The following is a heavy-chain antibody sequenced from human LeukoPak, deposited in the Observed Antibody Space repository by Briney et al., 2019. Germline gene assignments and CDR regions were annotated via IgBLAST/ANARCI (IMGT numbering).Heavy chain of an antibody. Sequence: SVTVSFKASGGTFISYAISWVRQAPGQGLEWMGRIIPILGIANYPQKFPGRVTITADKPTSTAYMELSSLRSEDTAVYYCARDRGSGWYDYWGQGTLVTVSS. CDR2: IIPILGIA. D-gene: IGHD6-19*01. CDR3: ARDRGSGWYDY. CDR1: GGTFISYA. J-gene: IGHJ4*02. V-gene: IGHV1-69*04.